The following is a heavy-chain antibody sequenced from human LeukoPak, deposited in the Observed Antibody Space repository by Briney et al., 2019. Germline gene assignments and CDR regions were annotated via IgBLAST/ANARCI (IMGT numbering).Heavy chain of an antibody. CDR3: AKGSCSSTSCYSWAYFQH. CDR2: IRYDGSNK. V-gene: IGHV3-30*02. J-gene: IGHJ1*01. CDR1: GFSFSSYG. Sequence: GGSLRLSCAAPGFSFSSYGMHWVRQAPGKGLEWVAFIRYDGSNKYYADSVKGRFTISRDKSKNTLYLQMNSLRAEDTAVYYCAKGSCSSTSCYSWAYFQHWGQGTLVTVSS. D-gene: IGHD2-2*01.